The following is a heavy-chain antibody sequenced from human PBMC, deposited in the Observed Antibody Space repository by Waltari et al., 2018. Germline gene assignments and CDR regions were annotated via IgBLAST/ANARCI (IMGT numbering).Heavy chain of an antibody. Sequence: QVQLVQSGAEVKKPGASVKVSCKASGYTFTGYYMHWVRQAPGQGLEWMGWINPNSGGTNYAQKFQGRVTMTRDTSISTAYMELSRLRFDDTAGYYCARDLVVIKALVPAATTKTGYYYMDVWGKGTTVTVSS. CDR2: INPNSGGT. D-gene: IGHD2-2*01. V-gene: IGHV1-2*02. J-gene: IGHJ6*03. CDR3: ARDLVVIKALVPAATTKTGYYYMDV. CDR1: GYTFTGYY.